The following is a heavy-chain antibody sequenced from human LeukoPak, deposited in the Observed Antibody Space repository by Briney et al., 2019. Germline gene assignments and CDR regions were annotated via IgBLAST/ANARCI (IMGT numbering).Heavy chain of an antibody. CDR2: FDPGAGEI. CDR1: GDTLSELT. Sequence: ASVKVSCKASGDTLSELTMHWVRQAPGKGLEWMGGFDPGAGEILYAPQFQGRVTMTEDTSTDTAYMELTSLRSEDSGVYFCAAGGIYSLLDYWGQGTLVTVSS. V-gene: IGHV1-24*01. D-gene: IGHD2-21*01. J-gene: IGHJ4*02. CDR3: AAGGIYSLLDY.